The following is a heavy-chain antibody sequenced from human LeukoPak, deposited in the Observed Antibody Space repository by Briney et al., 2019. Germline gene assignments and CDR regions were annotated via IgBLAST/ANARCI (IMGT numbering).Heavy chain of an antibody. J-gene: IGHJ4*02. Sequence: SETLSLTCTVSGGSLTSHYWSWIRQPPGKGLEWIGYVYSSGSTIYNPSLKSRVTISVDTSKNQFSLRLSSVTAADTAVYYCARHGYNWNYVFDYWGQGTLVTVSS. CDR1: GGSLTSHY. CDR3: ARHGYNWNYVFDY. V-gene: IGHV4-59*08. CDR2: VYSSGST. D-gene: IGHD1-7*01.